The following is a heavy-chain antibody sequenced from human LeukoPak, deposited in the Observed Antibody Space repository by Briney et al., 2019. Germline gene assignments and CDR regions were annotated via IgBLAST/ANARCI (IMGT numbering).Heavy chain of an antibody. V-gene: IGHV4-4*07. J-gene: IGHJ5*02. CDR3: ARGHLDCSGGSCYSGTYNWFDP. CDR1: GGSIRSYY. D-gene: IGHD2-15*01. CDR2: IYISGST. Sequence: PSETLSLTCTVSGGSIRSYYWSWIRQPAEKGLEWIGRIYISGSTNYNPSLKSRVTISVDTSKNQFSLKLSSVTAADTAVYYCARGHLDCSGGSCYSGTYNWFDPWGQGTLVTVSS.